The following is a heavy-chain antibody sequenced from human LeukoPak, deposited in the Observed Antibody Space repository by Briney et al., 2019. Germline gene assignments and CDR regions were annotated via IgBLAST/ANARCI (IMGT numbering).Heavy chain of an antibody. J-gene: IGHJ4*02. CDR2: IYYSGST. V-gene: IGHV4-59*08. CDR3: AGVDTAMGTEYYFDY. Sequence: SETLSLTCTVSGGSISSYYWSWIRQPPGKGLEGIGYIYYSGSTNYNPSLKSRVTISVDTSKHQCSLKLSSVTAADTAVYYCAGVDTAMGTEYYFDYWGQGTLVTVSS. D-gene: IGHD5-18*01. CDR1: GGSISSYY.